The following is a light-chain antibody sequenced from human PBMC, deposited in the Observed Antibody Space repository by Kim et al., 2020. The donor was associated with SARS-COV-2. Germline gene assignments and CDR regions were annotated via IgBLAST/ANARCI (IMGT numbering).Light chain of an antibody. V-gene: IGLV1-44*01. CDR2: SNN. CDR1: ISNIGTNT. J-gene: IGLJ3*02. Sequence: ELTQPPSASGTPGRRVTISCSGSISNIGTNTVNWYRHLPGTAPKLLVYSNNNRPSGVPDRFSGSKSGTSASLAISGLQSDDESDYYCTAWDGSLNGWVFGGGTQLTVL. CDR3: TAWDGSLNGWV.